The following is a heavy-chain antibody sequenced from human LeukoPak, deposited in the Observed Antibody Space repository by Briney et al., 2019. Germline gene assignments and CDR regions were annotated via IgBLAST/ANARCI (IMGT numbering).Heavy chain of an antibody. CDR2: IIPIFGTA. J-gene: IGHJ3*02. V-gene: IGHV1-69*05. Sequence: SVKVSCKASGGTFSSYAISWVRQAPGQGLEWMGGIIPIFGTANYAQKFQGRVTMTRNTSISTAYMELSSLRSEDTAVYYCARLELRGDAFDIWGQGTMVTVSS. CDR1: GGTFSSYA. CDR3: ARLELRGDAFDI. D-gene: IGHD1-7*01.